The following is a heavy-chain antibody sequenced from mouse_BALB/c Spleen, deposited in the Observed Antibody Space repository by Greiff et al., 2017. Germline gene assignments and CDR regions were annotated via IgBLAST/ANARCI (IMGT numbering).Heavy chain of an antibody. Sequence: EVMLVESGGGLVQPGGSLRLSCATSGFTFTDYYMSWVRQPPGKALEWLGFIRNKANGYTTEYSASVKARFTISRDNSQSILYLQMNTLRAEDSATYYCARDNGNYDWFAYWGQGTLVTVSA. CDR3: ARDNGNYDWFAY. J-gene: IGHJ3*01. D-gene: IGHD2-1*01. CDR1: GFTFTDYY. CDR2: IRNKANGYTT. V-gene: IGHV7-3*02.